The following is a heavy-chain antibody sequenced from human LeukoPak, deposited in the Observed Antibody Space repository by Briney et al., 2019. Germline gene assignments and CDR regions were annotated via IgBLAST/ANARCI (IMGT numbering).Heavy chain of an antibody. CDR1: GGTFSSYA. Sequence: GASVKVSCKASGGTFSSYAISWVRQAPGQGLEWMGGIIPIFGTANYAQKFQGRVTMTRDMSTSTVYMELSSLRSEDTAVYYCARGRHYFNGAFDIWGQGTMVTVSS. CDR2: IIPIFGTA. D-gene: IGHD2-8*01. V-gene: IGHV1-69*05. J-gene: IGHJ3*02. CDR3: ARGRHYFNGAFDI.